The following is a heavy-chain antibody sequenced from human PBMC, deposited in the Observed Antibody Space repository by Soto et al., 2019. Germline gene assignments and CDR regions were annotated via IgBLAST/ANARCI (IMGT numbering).Heavy chain of an antibody. CDR1: GGSISSYY. J-gene: IGHJ3*02. Sequence: QVQLQESGPGLVKPSETLSLTCTVSGGSISSYYWSWIRQPPGKGLEWIGYIYYSGSTNYNPSLNSRVRISVNTSKNRFSLKLSSVTAADTAVYYCARRYGSCFDIWGQGTMVTVSS. CDR3: ARRYGSCFDI. CDR2: IYYSGST. D-gene: IGHD3-10*01. V-gene: IGHV4-59*08.